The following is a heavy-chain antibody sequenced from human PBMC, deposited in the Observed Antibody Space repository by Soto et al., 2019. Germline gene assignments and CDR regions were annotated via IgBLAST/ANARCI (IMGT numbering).Heavy chain of an antibody. CDR3: ASRDPGTSVDY. CDR1: GGAFTSKNW. J-gene: IGHJ4*02. D-gene: IGHD1-7*01. CDR2: IYRTGST. Sequence: SAETLSLTCAVSGGAFTSKNWWTWVRHPPGQGREWIGEIYRTGSTNYNPSLKSRVTISLDKSENQFSLKVTSLTVADTAVYYCASRDPGTSVDYWGKGTLVTVSS. V-gene: IGHV4-4*02.